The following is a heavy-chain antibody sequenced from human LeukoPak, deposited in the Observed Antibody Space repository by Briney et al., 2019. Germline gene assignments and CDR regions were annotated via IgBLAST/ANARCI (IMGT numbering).Heavy chain of an antibody. Sequence: GGSLRLSCAASGFTLSAHWMSWVRQAPGKGLEWVANIKEDGSEIYYVDSVKGRFTISRDNAKNSLYLQMNSLRAEDTAVYYCARGGGQYYYDSSGYYGPYYFDYWGQGTLVTVSS. CDR2: IKEDGSEI. CDR3: ARGGGQYYYDSSGYYGPYYFDY. J-gene: IGHJ4*02. D-gene: IGHD3-22*01. V-gene: IGHV3-7*01. CDR1: GFTLSAHW.